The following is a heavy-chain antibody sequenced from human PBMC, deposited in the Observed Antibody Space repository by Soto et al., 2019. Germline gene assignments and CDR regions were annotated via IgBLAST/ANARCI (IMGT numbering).Heavy chain of an antibody. J-gene: IGHJ4*02. CDR1: GFTFSSYA. CDR3: SKDPGARYCSGDSFYSLGRKRPS. CDR2: ISGGGGNT. V-gene: IGHV3-23*01. Sequence: EVQLLESGGGSVQPGGSLRLSCAASGFTFSSYAMSWVRQAPGKGLEWVSGISGGGGNTYYADSVKGRFTISRDNSKRTLSLLMNSLSAVDTAIYYCSKDPGARYCSGDSFYSLGRKRPSWGQGTLVIVSS. D-gene: IGHD2-15*01.